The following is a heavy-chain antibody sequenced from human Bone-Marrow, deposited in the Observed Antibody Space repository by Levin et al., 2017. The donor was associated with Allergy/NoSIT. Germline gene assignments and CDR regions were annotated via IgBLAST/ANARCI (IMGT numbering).Heavy chain of an antibody. J-gene: IGHJ4*02. V-gene: IGHV3-48*01. CDR2: ISTRGTTT. CDR3: ARLNPRGSSGPINFADY. D-gene: IGHD3-10*01. Sequence: GGSLRLSCAASGFTFSDYNMNWVRQAPGKGLEWLSYISTRGTTTSYADSAKGRFTVSRDNARNSLFLQMNSLRAEDTAVYYCARLNPRGSSGPINFADYWGQGSLVTVSS. CDR1: GFTFSDYN.